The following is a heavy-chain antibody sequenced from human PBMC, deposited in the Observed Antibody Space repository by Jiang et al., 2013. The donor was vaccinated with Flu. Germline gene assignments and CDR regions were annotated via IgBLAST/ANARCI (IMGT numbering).Heavy chain of an antibody. V-gene: IGHV3-20*04. CDR1: GFTFDDYG. J-gene: IGHJ2*01. D-gene: IGHD4-23*01. CDR2: CNWNGGST. CDR3: ARGGNSLWYFDL. Sequence: VQLLESGGGVVRPGGSLRLSCAASGFTFDDYGMNWVRQAPGKGLEWVSGCNWNGGSTGYADSVKGRFTISRDNAKNSLYLQMDSLRAEDTALYYCARGGNSLWYFDLWGRGTLVTVSS.